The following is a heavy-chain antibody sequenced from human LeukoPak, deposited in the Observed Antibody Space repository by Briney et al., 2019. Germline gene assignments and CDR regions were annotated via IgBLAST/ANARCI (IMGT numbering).Heavy chain of an antibody. J-gene: IGHJ4*02. CDR3: TRDLYSGTYYYQFDY. CDR1: GFTFGDSA. Sequence: GGSLRLSCTASGFTFGDSAMSWVRQAPGKGLEWVGFIRSKACGGTTEYAASLKDRFTISRDDSKSIAYLQMSRLKIEDTAVYFCTRDLYSGTYYYQFDYWGQGTLVTVSS. CDR2: IRSKACGGTT. D-gene: IGHD1-26*01. V-gene: IGHV3-49*04.